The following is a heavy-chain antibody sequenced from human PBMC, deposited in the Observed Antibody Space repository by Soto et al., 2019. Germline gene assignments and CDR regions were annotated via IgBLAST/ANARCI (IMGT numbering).Heavy chain of an antibody. V-gene: IGHV1-69*13. Sequence: ASVKVSCKASGGTFSSYAISWVRQAPGQGREWMGGIIPIFGTANYAQKFQGRVTITADESTSTAYMELSSLRSEDTAVYYCKGRTDGGYYYYGMDVWGQGTTVTVSS. CDR3: KGRTDGGYYYYGMDV. CDR2: IIPIFGTA. D-gene: IGHD3-10*01. CDR1: GGTFSSYA. J-gene: IGHJ6*02.